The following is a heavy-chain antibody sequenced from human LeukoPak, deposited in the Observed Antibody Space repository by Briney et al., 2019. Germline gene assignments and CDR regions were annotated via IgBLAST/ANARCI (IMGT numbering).Heavy chain of an antibody. D-gene: IGHD2-2*01. J-gene: IGHJ4*02. CDR3: AKDLDVPAAIGY. V-gene: IGHV3-21*01. Sequence: PGGSLRLSCAASGFTFSSYSMNWVRQAPGKGLEWVSLISSSSSYIYYADSVKGRFTMSRDNAKNSLCLQMNSLRAEDTAVYYCAKDLDVPAAIGYWGQGTLVTVSS. CDR2: ISSSSSYI. CDR1: GFTFSSYS.